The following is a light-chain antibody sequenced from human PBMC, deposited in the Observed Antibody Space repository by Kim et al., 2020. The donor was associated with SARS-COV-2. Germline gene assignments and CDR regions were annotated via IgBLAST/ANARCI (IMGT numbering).Light chain of an antibody. Sequence: SARVGDIVTFPGLASQSISSYLNCYQQKPGQAPKLLIYAASNLHGGAPSRFSGSGSGTDFTLTISSLQLEDFATYYCQQGSTALGTFGQGTKLEI. J-gene: IGKJ2*01. V-gene: IGKV1-39*01. CDR1: QSISSY. CDR2: AAS. CDR3: QQGSTALGT.